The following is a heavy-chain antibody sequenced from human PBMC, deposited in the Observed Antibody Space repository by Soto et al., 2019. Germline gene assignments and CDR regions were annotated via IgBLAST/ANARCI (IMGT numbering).Heavy chain of an antibody. CDR2: ISWNSGSI. V-gene: IGHV3-9*01. D-gene: IGHD3-10*01. CDR3: AKDIFAVWFGDPSGYFDY. J-gene: IGHJ4*02. CDR1: GFTFDDYA. Sequence: GGSLRLSCAASGFTFDDYAMHWVRQAPGKGLEWVSGISWNSGSIGYADSVKGRFTISRDNAKNSLYLQMNSLRAEDTALYYCAKDIFAVWFGDPSGYFDYWGQGTLVTVSS.